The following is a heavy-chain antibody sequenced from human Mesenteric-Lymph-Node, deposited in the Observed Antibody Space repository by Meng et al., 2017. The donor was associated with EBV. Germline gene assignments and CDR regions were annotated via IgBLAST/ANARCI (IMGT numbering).Heavy chain of an antibody. V-gene: IGHV4-34*01. J-gene: IGHJ4*02. CDR2: INHSGST. CDR3: ARKEQQLVHYFDY. Sequence: QAQLQEGGAGLLKPSETLSLTCAVDGGSFSGSYWSWIRQPTGKGLEWIGEINHSGSTNYNPSLKSRVTISVDTSKNQFSLKLSSVTAADTAVYYCARKEQQLVHYFDYWGQGTLVTVSS. CDR1: GGSFSGSY. D-gene: IGHD6-13*01.